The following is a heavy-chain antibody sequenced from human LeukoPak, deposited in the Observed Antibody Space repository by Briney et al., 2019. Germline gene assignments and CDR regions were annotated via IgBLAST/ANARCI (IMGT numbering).Heavy chain of an antibody. J-gene: IGHJ3*02. CDR3: VADGFQKEGNAFDI. Sequence: SVKVSCKASGFTFTSSSVQWVRQARGQRLEWIGWIVVGSGNINYAQKFQERVTITRDMSTSTAYMELSSLRSEDTAVYYCVADGFQKEGNAFDIWGQGQWSPSLQ. V-gene: IGHV1-58*01. D-gene: IGHD1-1*01. CDR2: IVVGSGNI. CDR1: GFTFTSSS.